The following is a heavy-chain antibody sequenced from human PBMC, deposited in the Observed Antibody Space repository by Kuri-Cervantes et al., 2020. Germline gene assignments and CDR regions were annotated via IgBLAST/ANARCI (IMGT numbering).Heavy chain of an antibody. CDR2: IDYTGST. J-gene: IGHJ5*02. CDR3: ARGVAARFWFDP. D-gene: IGHD6-6*01. Sequence: ESLKISCAYFGGSMMSYYWTWIRQPPGKGLEWIGYIDYTGSTWYNPSLKSRVTISIDRSKNEFSLRVTSVTAADTAVYYCARGVAARFWFDPWGQGTLVTVSS. CDR1: GGSMMSYY. V-gene: IGHV4-59*12.